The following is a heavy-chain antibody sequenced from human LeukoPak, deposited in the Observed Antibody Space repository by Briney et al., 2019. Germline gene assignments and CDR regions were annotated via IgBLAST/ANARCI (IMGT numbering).Heavy chain of an antibody. CDR2: INPSGGST. D-gene: IGHD6-19*01. V-gene: IGHV1-46*01. CDR1: GYTFTGYY. CDR3: ARAKKHIAVAGEFDY. Sequence: ASVKVSCKASGYTFTGYYMHWVRQAPGQGLEWMGIINPSGGSTSYAQKFQGRVTMTRDASTSTVYMELSSLRSEDTAVYYCARAKKHIAVAGEFDYWGQGTLVTVSS. J-gene: IGHJ4*02.